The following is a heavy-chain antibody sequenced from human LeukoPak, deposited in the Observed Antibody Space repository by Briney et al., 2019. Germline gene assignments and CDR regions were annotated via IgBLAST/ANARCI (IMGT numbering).Heavy chain of an antibody. V-gene: IGHV3-23*01. D-gene: IGHD2-8*01. Sequence: GGSLRPSCAASGFTFSNYAMSWVRQAPGKGLEWVSAISGSGGRIYYADSVKGRFTISRDNSKNTLYLQMNSLRAEDTAVYYCAKDEDARPMYFQHWGQGTLVTVSS. CDR3: AKDEDARPMYFQH. J-gene: IGHJ1*01. CDR1: GFTFSNYA. CDR2: ISGSGGRI.